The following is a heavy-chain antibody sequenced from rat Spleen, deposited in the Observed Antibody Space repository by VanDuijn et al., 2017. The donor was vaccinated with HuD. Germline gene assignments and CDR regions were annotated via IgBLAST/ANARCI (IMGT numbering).Heavy chain of an antibody. V-gene: IGHV5-29*01. Sequence: EVQLVESGGGLVQPGRSLKLSCAASGFTFSDYYMAWVRQAPTKGLEWVATISYDGSSTYYRDSVKGRFIIYRDNAKSTLYLQMDSLRSEDTATYYCARRNSYFEYWGQGVMVTVSS. CDR3: ARRNSYFEY. J-gene: IGHJ2*01. CDR1: GFTFSDYY. CDR2: ISYDGSST.